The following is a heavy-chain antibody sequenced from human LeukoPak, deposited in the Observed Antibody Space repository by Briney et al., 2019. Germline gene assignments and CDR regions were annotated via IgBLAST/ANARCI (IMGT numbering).Heavy chain of an antibody. CDR2: ITSSGSYI. V-gene: IGHV3-21*01. Sequence: GGSLRLSCAASGFTFSSYGMYWVRQAPGKGLEWVSSITSSGSYIYYADSVKGRFTISRDNAKNSLYLQMNSLRAEDTALYYCARRYAVYGDYTRDHSIDYWGQGTLVTVSS. J-gene: IGHJ4*02. CDR3: ARRYAVYGDYTRDHSIDY. D-gene: IGHD4-17*01. CDR1: GFTFSSYG.